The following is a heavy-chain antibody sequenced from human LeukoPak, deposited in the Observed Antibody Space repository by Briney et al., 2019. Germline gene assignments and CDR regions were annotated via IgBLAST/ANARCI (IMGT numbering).Heavy chain of an antibody. D-gene: IGHD3-10*01. CDR3: ARDRVTMVRGVHNYFDY. J-gene: IGHJ4*02. V-gene: IGHV3-11*01. CDR1: GFTFSDYY. CDR2: ISSSGSTI. Sequence: GGSLRLSCAASGFTFSDYYMSWIRQAPGKGLEWVSYISSSGSTIYYADSVKGRFTISRDSAKNSLYLQMNSLRAEDTAVYYCARDRVTMVRGVHNYFDYWGQGTLVTVSS.